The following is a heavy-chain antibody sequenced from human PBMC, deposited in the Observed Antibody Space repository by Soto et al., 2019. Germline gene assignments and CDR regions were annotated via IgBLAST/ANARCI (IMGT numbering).Heavy chain of an antibody. CDR2: LYSGGAT. J-gene: IGHJ4*02. Sequence: EVQLVESGGGLIQPGESLRLSCAASGFTVSNNYMNWVRQAPGKGLEWVSVLYSGGATYYADSVKGRFTISRDNSKNTLYLQMNSLRAEDTAIYYCAKAPGGSGNFDYWGQGTLVTVSS. CDR1: GFTVSNNY. D-gene: IGHD6-19*01. V-gene: IGHV3-53*01. CDR3: AKAPGGSGNFDY.